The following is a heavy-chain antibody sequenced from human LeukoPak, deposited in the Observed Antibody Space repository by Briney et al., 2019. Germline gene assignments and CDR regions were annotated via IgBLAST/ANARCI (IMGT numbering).Heavy chain of an antibody. Sequence: SETLSLTCTVSGDSICGYYWRWIRQPPGRRLEWMGYIYYSGSTNYNHSLKTRVTISVDTPKNQFSLKLTSVTAADTAVYYCTISFPAAMFSLDYWGQGTLVTVSS. J-gene: IGHJ4*02. CDR1: GDSICGYY. D-gene: IGHD2-2*01. V-gene: IGHV4-59*01. CDR2: IYYSGST. CDR3: TISFPAAMFSLDY.